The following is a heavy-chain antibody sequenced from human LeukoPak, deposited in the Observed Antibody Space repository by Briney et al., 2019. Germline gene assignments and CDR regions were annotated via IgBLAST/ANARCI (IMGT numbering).Heavy chain of an antibody. D-gene: IGHD5-12*01. CDR1: GFTFNNYA. CDR2: ISGSGGST. Sequence: GGSLRLSCVASGFTFNNYAMSWVRQAPGKGLEWVSDISGSGGSTYYSDSVKGRFTISRDNSKNTLYLQMNSLRAEDTAVYYCARDTSGYDYWGQGTLVTVSS. V-gene: IGHV3-23*01. J-gene: IGHJ4*02. CDR3: ARDTSGYDY.